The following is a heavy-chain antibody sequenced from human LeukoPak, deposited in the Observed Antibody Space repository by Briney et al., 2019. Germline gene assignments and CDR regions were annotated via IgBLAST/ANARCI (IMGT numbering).Heavy chain of an antibody. J-gene: IGHJ4*02. Sequence: SETLSLTCTVSGYSVSSGYYWGWIRQPPGKGLEWIGSIYHSGSTYYNPSLKSRVTISVDTSKNQFSLKLSSVTAADTAVYYCASIAAADPYYFDYWGQGTLVTVSS. CDR2: IYHSGST. D-gene: IGHD6-13*01. CDR3: ASIAAADPYYFDY. CDR1: GYSVSSGYY. V-gene: IGHV4-38-2*02.